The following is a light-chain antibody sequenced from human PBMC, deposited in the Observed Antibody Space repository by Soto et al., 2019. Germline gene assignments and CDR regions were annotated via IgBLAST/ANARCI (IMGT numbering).Light chain of an antibody. V-gene: IGKV3-11*01. J-gene: IGKJ4*01. CDR1: QRVGSY. Sequence: EILWTQSPATLSFSPGERATLSCRASQRVGSYLAWYQQKPGQAPRLLIYDASNRATGIPARFSGSGSGTDFTLTISSLEPEDFAVYYCQQRSNWPPLTFGGGTKVEIK. CDR2: DAS. CDR3: QQRSNWPPLT.